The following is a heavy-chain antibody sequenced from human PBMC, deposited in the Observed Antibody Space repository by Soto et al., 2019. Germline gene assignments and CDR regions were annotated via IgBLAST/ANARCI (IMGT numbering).Heavy chain of an antibody. J-gene: IGHJ6*02. CDR1: GFTFGSYG. D-gene: IGHD2-2*01. Sequence: GGSLRLSCAASGFTFGSYGMHWVRQAPGKGLEWVAVIWYDGSNKYYADSVKGRFTISRDNSKNTLYLQMNSLRAEDTAVYYCAREFDIVVVPAEDYPYYYGMDVCGQGPTVPVSS. CDR2: IWYDGSNK. CDR3: AREFDIVVVPAEDYPYYYGMDV. V-gene: IGHV3-33*01.